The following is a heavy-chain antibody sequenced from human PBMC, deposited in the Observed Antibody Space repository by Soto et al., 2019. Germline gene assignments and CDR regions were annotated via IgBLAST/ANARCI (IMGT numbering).Heavy chain of an antibody. CDR3: ARDSSSIRQWLKFDY. J-gene: IGHJ4*02. D-gene: IGHD6-19*01. Sequence: ASVKVSCKVSGYTFTGYYMHWVRQAPGQGLEWMGWINPNSGGTNYAQKFQGWVTMTRDTSISTAYMELSRLRSDDTAVYYCARDSSSIRQWLKFDYWGQGTLVTVSS. V-gene: IGHV1-2*04. CDR1: GYTFTGYY. CDR2: INPNSGGT.